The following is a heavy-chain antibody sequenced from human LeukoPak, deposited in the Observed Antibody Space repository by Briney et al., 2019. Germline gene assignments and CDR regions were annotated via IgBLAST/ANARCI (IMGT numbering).Heavy chain of an antibody. D-gene: IGHD5-24*01. Sequence: SQTLSLTCSVSGDSVSSSDYYWTWIRHSPGKGLEWIGHIFHEGNIFYNPSLQSRVSILVDTSKTQFSLKLSSVTAADTAVYYCARDFRETQHRSMRRYYYYYMDVWGKGTTVTVSS. CDR3: ARDFRETQHRSMRRYYYYYMDV. V-gene: IGHV4-30-2*06. CDR1: GDSVSSSDYY. J-gene: IGHJ6*03. CDR2: IFHEGNI.